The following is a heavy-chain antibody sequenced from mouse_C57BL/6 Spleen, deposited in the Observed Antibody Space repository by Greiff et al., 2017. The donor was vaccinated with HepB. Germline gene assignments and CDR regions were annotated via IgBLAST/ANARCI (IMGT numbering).Heavy chain of an antibody. CDR3: AREGLVSYGSSYETY. CDR2: IDPSDSYT. Sequence: QVHVKQPGAELVKPGASVKLSCKASGYTFTSYWMQWVKQRPGQGLEWIGEIDPSDSYTNYNQKFKGKATLTVDTSSSTAYMQRSSLTSEDSAVYYCAREGLVSYGSSYETYWGQGTLVTVSA. V-gene: IGHV1-50*01. CDR1: GYTFTSYW. D-gene: IGHD1-1*01. J-gene: IGHJ3*01.